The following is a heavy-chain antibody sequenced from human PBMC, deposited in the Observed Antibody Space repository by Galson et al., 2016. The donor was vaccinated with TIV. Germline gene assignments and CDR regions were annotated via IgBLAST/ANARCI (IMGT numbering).Heavy chain of an antibody. J-gene: IGHJ4*02. CDR1: GGTFSIHA. V-gene: IGHV1-69*13. Sequence: SVKVSCKASGGTFSIHAFSWVRQAPGQGLEWMGRIIPMFGTANYAQKFQGRVTITADDSTSTSTSTAYMELSSLRSDDTAVYYCARSGDYGDYWGQGTLVTVSS. CDR2: IIPMFGTA. D-gene: IGHD4-17*01. CDR3: ARSGDYGDY.